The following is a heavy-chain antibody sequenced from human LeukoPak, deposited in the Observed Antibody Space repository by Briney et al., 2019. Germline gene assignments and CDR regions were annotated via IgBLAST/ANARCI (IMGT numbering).Heavy chain of an antibody. CDR1: GFTFSNYG. CDR3: ARKYYGSGSYYMDV. J-gene: IGHJ6*03. V-gene: IGHV3-48*04. CDR2: ISGSSSTI. D-gene: IGHD3-10*01. Sequence: GGSLRLSCAASGFTFSNYGMKWVRQAPGKGLEWISLISGSSSTIYDADSVKGRFTVSRDNAKNALYLQMNSLRAEDTAVYYCARKYYGSGSYYMDVWGKGTTVTVS.